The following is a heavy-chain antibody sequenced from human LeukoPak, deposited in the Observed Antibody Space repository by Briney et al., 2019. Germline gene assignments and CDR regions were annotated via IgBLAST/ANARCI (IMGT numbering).Heavy chain of an antibody. Sequence: SQTLSLTCTVSGGSITSGGYYWSWIRQHPGKGLEWIGYIYYSGSTYYNPSLKSRVTISIDTSKNQVSLKLSSVTAADTAVYYCARGPTVVTQRYFDYWGQGTLVTVSS. CDR2: IYYSGST. CDR3: ARGPTVVTQRYFDY. V-gene: IGHV4-31*03. D-gene: IGHD4-23*01. CDR1: GGSITSGGYY. J-gene: IGHJ4*02.